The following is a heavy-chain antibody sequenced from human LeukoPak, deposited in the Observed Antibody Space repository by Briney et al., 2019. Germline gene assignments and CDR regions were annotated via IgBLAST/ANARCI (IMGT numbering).Heavy chain of an antibody. CDR2: INHSGST. CDR3: ARHGPGIVVVPAAIPEYYYYYMDV. V-gene: IGHV4-34*01. J-gene: IGHJ6*03. Sequence: KTSETLSLTCAVYGGSFSGYYWSWIRQPPGKGLEWIGEINHSGSTNYNPSLKSRVTISVDTSKNQFSLKLSSVTAADTAVYYCARHGPGIVVVPAAIPEYYYYYMDVWGKGTTVTVSS. D-gene: IGHD2-2*02. CDR1: GGSFSGYY.